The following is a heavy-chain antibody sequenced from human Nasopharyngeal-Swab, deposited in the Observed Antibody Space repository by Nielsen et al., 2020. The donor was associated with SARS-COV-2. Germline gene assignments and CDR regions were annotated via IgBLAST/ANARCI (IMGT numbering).Heavy chain of an antibody. CDR2: IYPGDSDT. CDR1: GYSFTSYW. Sequence: GVSLTISCKGSGYSFTSYWIGWARQMPGKGLELMGIIYPGDSDTRYSPSFQGQVTISADKSISTAYLQWSSLKASDTAMYYCARSSYGDYFDYWGQGTLVTVSS. D-gene: IGHD4-17*01. V-gene: IGHV5-51*01. J-gene: IGHJ4*02. CDR3: ARSSYGDYFDY.